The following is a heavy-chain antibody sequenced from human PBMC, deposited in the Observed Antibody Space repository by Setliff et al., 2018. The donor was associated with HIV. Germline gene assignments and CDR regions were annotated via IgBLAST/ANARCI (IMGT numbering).Heavy chain of an antibody. V-gene: IGHV4-4*07. Sequence: PSETLSLTCTVSGASVSTYYWSWIRQPAGKGLEWIGRIYGSGTINYNPYLKSRVIMSVDTSKNVFSLKLTFLTAADTAVYYCARSLGITYFDLWGRGTLVTVSS. CDR2: IYGSGTI. CDR1: GASVSTYY. D-gene: IGHD7-27*01. J-gene: IGHJ2*01. CDR3: ARSLGITYFDL.